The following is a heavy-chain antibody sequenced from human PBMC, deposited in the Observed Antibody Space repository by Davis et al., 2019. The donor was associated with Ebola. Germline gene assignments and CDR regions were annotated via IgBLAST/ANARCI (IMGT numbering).Heavy chain of an antibody. D-gene: IGHD2-2*02. CDR1: GFIFSSYA. Sequence: PGGSLRLSCAASGFIFSSYAMSWVRQAPGKGLEWVSSISSSSSYIYYADSVKGRFTISRDNAKNSLYLQMNSLRAEDTAVYYCASTYCSSTSCYTDYWGQGTLVTVSS. J-gene: IGHJ4*02. V-gene: IGHV3-21*01. CDR3: ASTYCSSTSCYTDY. CDR2: ISSSSSYI.